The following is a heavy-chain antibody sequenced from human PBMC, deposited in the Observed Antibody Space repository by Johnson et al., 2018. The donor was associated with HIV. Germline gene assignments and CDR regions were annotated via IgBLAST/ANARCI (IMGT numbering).Heavy chain of an antibody. D-gene: IGHD4/OR15-4a*01. V-gene: IGHV3-15*01. CDR1: GFTFSNAW. CDR3: TTDVLGVDAFDI. CDR2: IKRKTDGGTT. J-gene: IGHJ3*02. Sequence: EQLVESGGGLVKPGGSLRLSCAASGFTFSNAWMSWVRQAPGKGLEWVGRIKRKTDGGTTDYAAPVKGRFTISRDDSKNTLYMQMNSLKTEDTAVYYCTTDVLGVDAFDIWGQGTMVTVSS.